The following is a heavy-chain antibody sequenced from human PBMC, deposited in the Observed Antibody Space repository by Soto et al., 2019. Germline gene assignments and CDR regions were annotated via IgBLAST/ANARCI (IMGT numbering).Heavy chain of an antibody. CDR2: MRPSDGST. V-gene: IGHV1-46*01. CDR3: ARGPALRYYDMSGYRGSFEY. D-gene: IGHD3-22*01. CDR1: GYTVSSFY. J-gene: IGHJ4*02. Sequence: QVQLVQSGAEVVKPGASLTISCRASGYTVSSFYLHWVRQAPGQGLEWMGVMRPSDGSTNYAQKFQGRVTMTRATSTNTVYMYLSSLRSDDTAVYYCARGPALRYYDMSGYRGSFEYWGLGTLVTVSS.